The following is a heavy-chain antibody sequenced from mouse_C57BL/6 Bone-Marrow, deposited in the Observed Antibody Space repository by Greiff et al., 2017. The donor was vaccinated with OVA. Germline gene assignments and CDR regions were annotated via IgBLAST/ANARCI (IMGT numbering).Heavy chain of an antibody. CDR3: ASGYYGSSFYFDY. CDR1: GYTFTSYW. CDR2: IHPNSGST. J-gene: IGHJ2*01. D-gene: IGHD1-1*01. V-gene: IGHV1-64*01. Sequence: QVQLQQPGAELVKPGASVKLSCKASGYTFTSYWMHWVKQRPGQGLEWIGMIHPNSGSTNYNEKFKSKATLTVDKSSSTAYMQLSSLTSEDSAVYYCASGYYGSSFYFDYWGQGTTLTVSS.